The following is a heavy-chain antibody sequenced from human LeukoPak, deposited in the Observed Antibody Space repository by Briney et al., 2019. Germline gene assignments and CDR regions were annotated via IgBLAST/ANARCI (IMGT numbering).Heavy chain of an antibody. Sequence: ASVKVSCKASGYTFTSYYMHWVRQAPGQGLEWMGIINPSGGSTSYAQKFQGRVTMTRNTSISTAYMELSSLRSEDTAVYYCARVVRMVRGDHTPYWGQGTLVTVSS. D-gene: IGHD3-10*01. V-gene: IGHV1-46*01. CDR1: GYTFTSYY. CDR3: ARVVRMVRGDHTPY. CDR2: INPSGGST. J-gene: IGHJ4*02.